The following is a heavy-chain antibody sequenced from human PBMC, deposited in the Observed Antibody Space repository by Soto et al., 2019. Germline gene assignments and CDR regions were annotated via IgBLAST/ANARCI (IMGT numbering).Heavy chain of an antibody. Sequence: QVQLVQSGAEVKKPGASVKVSCRASGYTFTNYGFTWVRQAPGQGLEWMGWISAYNGNANYGQNFQGRVTMTTDTATSTAHMELRSLRYDDTAIYYCARGSRFDWFDPWGQGPLVTVSS. CDR2: ISAYNGNA. V-gene: IGHV1-18*04. CDR3: ARGSRFDWFDP. D-gene: IGHD3-3*01. CDR1: GYTFTNYG. J-gene: IGHJ5*02.